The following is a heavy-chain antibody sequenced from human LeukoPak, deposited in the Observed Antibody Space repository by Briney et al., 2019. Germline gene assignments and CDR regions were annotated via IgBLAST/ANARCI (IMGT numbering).Heavy chain of an antibody. V-gene: IGHV4-34*01. J-gene: IGHJ4*02. D-gene: IGHD3-22*01. CDR3: DYYDSSGQDY. CDR2: INHSGST. CDR1: GGSFSGYY. Sequence: PSETLSLTCAVYGGSFSGYYWSWIRQPPGKRLEWIGEINHSGSTNYNPSLKSRVTISVDTSKNQFSLKLSSVTAADTAVYYCDYYDSSGQDYWGQGTLVTVSS.